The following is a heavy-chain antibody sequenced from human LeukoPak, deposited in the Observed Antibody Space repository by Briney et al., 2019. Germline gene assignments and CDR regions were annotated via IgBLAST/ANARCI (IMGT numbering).Heavy chain of an antibody. CDR2: VVGSGTST. CDR1: GFTLSSYA. V-gene: IGHV3-23*01. Sequence: GGSLRLSCAASGFTLSSYAMSWVRQAPGKGLEWVSAVVGSGTSTYYAASVKGRFTISRDNSKNTLHLQMNSLRAEDTAIYHCAKVRVVGDYNWFFDLWGRGALVTVSS. CDR3: AKVRVVGDYNWFFDL. D-gene: IGHD4-17*01. J-gene: IGHJ2*01.